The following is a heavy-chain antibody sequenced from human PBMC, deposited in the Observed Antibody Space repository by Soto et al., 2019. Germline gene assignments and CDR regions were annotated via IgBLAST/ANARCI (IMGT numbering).Heavy chain of an antibody. D-gene: IGHD3-10*01. V-gene: IGHV3-23*01. CDR2: IDGSGGIT. Sequence: GGSLRLSCAASGFTFGTTDMSWVRQAPGEGLEWASTIDGSGGITYYADSVKGRFTISRDNSRNTVYLQMNSLRGDDTALYYCVKNSGWFNTWGQGALVTVSS. J-gene: IGHJ5*02. CDR3: VKNSGWFNT. CDR1: GFTFGTTD.